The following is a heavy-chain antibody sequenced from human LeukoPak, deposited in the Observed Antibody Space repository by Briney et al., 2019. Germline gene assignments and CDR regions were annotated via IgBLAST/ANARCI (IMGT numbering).Heavy chain of an antibody. D-gene: IGHD1-26*01. J-gene: IGHJ4*02. CDR2: IDPNSGGT. CDR1: GYTFTDYY. CDR3: ARDQLHSDY. Sequence: ASVKVSCKASGYTFTDYYLHWVRQAPGQGLEWMGWIDPNSGGTRYAQKFQGRVTMTRDTPINTAYMELSRLRSDDTAVYYCARDQLHSDYWGQGTLVTVSS. V-gene: IGHV1-2*02.